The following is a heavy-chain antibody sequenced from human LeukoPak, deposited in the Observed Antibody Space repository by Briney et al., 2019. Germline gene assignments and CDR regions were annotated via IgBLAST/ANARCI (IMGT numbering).Heavy chain of an antibody. Sequence: SETLSLTXTVSGGSISSYYWSWIRQPPGKGLEWIGYIYYSGSTNYNPSLKSRVTISVDTSKNQFSLKLSSVTAADTAVYYCARESLLWFGESSGAFDIWGQGTMVTVSS. J-gene: IGHJ3*02. CDR2: IYYSGST. CDR3: ARESLLWFGESSGAFDI. V-gene: IGHV4-59*01. D-gene: IGHD3-10*01. CDR1: GGSISSYY.